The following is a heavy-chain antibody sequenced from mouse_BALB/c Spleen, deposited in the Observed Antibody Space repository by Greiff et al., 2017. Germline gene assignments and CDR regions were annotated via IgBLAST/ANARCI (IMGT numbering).Heavy chain of an antibody. V-gene: IGHV5-17*02. D-gene: IGHD1-2*01. CDR2: ISSGSSTI. CDR1: GFTFSSFG. Sequence: EVQRVESGGGLVQPGGSRKLSCAASGFTFSSFGMHWVRQAPEKGLEWVAYISSGSSTIYYADTVKGRFTISRDNPKNTLFLQMTSLRSEDTAMYYCARNGALRHYYAMDYWGQGTSVTVSS. J-gene: IGHJ4*01. CDR3: ARNGALRHYYAMDY.